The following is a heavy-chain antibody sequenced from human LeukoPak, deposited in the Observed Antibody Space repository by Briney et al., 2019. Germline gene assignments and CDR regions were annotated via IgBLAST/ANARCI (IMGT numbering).Heavy chain of an antibody. V-gene: IGHV3-48*02. CDR3: ATFGSYSY. CDR1: GFSFSSYS. Sequence: GGSLRLSCAASGFSFSSYSINWVRQAPGKGLEWVSYISTTSSTIYYADSVKGRFTISRDNAKNSLYLQMNSLRDEDTAVYYFATFGSYSYWGQGTLVTVSS. CDR2: ISTTSSTI. J-gene: IGHJ4*02. D-gene: IGHD1-26*01.